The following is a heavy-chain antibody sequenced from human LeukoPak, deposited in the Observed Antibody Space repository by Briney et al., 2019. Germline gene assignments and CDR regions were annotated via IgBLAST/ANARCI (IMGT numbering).Heavy chain of an antibody. CDR3: ARIYDSSGYYYYYGMDV. J-gene: IGHJ6*02. V-gene: IGHV4-61*05. CDR1: GGSISSSRYY. CDR2: IYYSGST. Sequence: SETLSLTCTVSGGSISSSRYYWGWIRQPPGKGLEWIGYIYYSGSTNYNPSLKSRVTISVDTSKNQFSLKLSSVTAADTAVYYCARIYDSSGYYYYYGMDVWGQGTTVTVSS. D-gene: IGHD3-22*01.